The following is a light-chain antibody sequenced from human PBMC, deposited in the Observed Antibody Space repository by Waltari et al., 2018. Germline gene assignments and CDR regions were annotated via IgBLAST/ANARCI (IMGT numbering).Light chain of an antibody. CDR2: DFT. Sequence: WHQPHPDKAPKLIIYDFTNRPSGVSSRFSGSKSGNTASLTISGLQAEDEADYYCSSYTSNSVLFGGGTKLTVL. J-gene: IGLJ2*01. V-gene: IGLV2-14*03. CDR3: SSYTSNSVL.